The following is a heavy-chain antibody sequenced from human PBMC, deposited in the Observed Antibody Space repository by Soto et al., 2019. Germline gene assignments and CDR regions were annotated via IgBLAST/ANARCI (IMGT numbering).Heavy chain of an antibody. V-gene: IGHV1-58*01. D-gene: IGHD3-10*01. CDR2: IVVGSGNT. CDR1: GFTFTSSA. J-gene: IGHJ4*02. Sequence: SVKVSCKASGFTFTSSAVQWVRQARGQRLEWIGWIVVGSGNTNYAQKFQERVTITRDMSTSTAYMELSSLRSEDTDVYYCAAGHGPGSYYELDYWGQGTLVTVSS. CDR3: AAGHGPGSYYELDY.